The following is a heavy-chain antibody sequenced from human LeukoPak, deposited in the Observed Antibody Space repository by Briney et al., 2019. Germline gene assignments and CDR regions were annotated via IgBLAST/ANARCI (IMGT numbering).Heavy chain of an antibody. CDR1: GFIFSTYS. CDR3: ARDSGLAGTLAFDI. J-gene: IGHJ3*02. D-gene: IGHD6-13*01. Sequence: GGSLRLSCAASGFIFSTYSMNWVRQAPGKGLEWVSSMSTTGSYMYYADSVKGRFSISRDNGKNSLYLQMNNLRAEDTAVYYCARDSGLAGTLAFDIWGQGTMVTVSS. CDR2: MSTTGSYM. V-gene: IGHV3-21*01.